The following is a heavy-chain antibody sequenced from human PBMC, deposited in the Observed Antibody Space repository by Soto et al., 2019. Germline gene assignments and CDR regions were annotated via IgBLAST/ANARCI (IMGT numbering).Heavy chain of an antibody. J-gene: IGHJ4*02. CDR1: GNSITSYY. Sequence: PSETLSLTCTVSGNSITSYYWSWIRQPPGKGLEWIGYIYHGGTTNYSPSLKSRVTISDDTSKNQLSLKLSSVTAADTAVYYCARAIRRGGGFDYWGQGTLDTVSS. CDR3: ARAIRRGGGFDY. CDR2: IYHGGTT. V-gene: IGHV4-59*01. D-gene: IGHD3-10*01.